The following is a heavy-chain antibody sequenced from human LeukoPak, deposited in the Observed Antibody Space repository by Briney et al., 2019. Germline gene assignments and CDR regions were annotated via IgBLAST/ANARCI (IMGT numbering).Heavy chain of an antibody. V-gene: IGHV1-18*04. D-gene: IGHD6-13*01. Sequence: ASVKVSCKASGYTFTGYYMHWARQAPGQGLEWMGWISAYNGNTNYAQKLQGRVTMTTDTSTSTAYMELRSLRSDDTAVYYCARDPIAAAGTGDYWGQGTLVTVSS. CDR3: ARDPIAAAGTGDY. CDR1: GYTFTGYY. J-gene: IGHJ4*02. CDR2: ISAYNGNT.